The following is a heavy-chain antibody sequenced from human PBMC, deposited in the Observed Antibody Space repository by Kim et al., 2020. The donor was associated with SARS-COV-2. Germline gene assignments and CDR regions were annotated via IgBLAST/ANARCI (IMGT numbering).Heavy chain of an antibody. CDR3: ARVRRSWQAFDI. J-gene: IGHJ3*02. D-gene: IGHD6-6*01. Sequence: CTPSLKSRVTLSVDTSKNQFSLNLSSVTAADTAVYYCARVRRSWQAFDIWGQGTMVTVSS. V-gene: IGHV4-59*01.